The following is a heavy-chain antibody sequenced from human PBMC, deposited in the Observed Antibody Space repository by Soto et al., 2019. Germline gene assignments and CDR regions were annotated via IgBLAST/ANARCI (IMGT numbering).Heavy chain of an antibody. D-gene: IGHD6-13*01. CDR2: IYHSGST. Sequence: QVQLQESGPGLVKPSGTLSLTCAVSGGSISSSNWWSWVRQPPGKGLEWIGEIYHSGSTNYNPSLNSRRTRSVDKCDSQISLKLSAGTAADTAVYYCAGWGYSSSWYGVGTACWGQGTLVTVSS. CDR3: AGWGYSSSWYGVGTAC. J-gene: IGHJ4*02. CDR1: GGSISSSNW. V-gene: IGHV4-4*02.